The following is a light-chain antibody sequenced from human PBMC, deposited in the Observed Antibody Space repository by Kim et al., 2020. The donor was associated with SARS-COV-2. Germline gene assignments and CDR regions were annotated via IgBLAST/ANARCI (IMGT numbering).Light chain of an antibody. CDR3: QAWDSSTVV. V-gene: IGLV3-1*01. J-gene: IGLJ2*01. CDR1: KLGDKY. Sequence: VYAGQTARITCSGDKLGDKYACWYQQKPGQSPVLVIYQGSKRPSGVPERFSGSNSGNTATLTISGTQAMDEADYYCQAWDSSTVVFGGGTQLTVL. CDR2: QGS.